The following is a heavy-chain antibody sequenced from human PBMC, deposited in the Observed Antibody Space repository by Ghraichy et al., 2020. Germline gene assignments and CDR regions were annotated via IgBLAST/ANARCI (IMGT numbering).Heavy chain of an antibody. CDR2: IIPIFGTT. Sequence: SVNVSCKASGGTFSNYAISWVRQAPGQGLEWMGGIIPIFGTTNYAQRFQGRVTITADESTSTAYMELSSLRSEDTAIYYCARGERYSSSRGYFDYWGLGTLVTVSS. V-gene: IGHV1-69*13. J-gene: IGHJ4*01. CDR3: ARGERYSSSRGYFDY. CDR1: GGTFSNYA. D-gene: IGHD6-13*01.